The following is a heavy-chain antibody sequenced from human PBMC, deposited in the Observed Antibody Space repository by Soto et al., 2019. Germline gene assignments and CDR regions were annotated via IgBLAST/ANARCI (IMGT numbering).Heavy chain of an antibody. CDR2: IYPGDSDT. CDR1: GYRFSSFW. Sequence: PGESLKISCKISGYRFSSFWIAWVRQMPGKGLEWMGIIYPGDSDTRYSPSFRGQVTISADKSINTAYLQWSSLKASDTAMYYCARLGIAGAADLYYVMDVWGQGTTVTVSS. V-gene: IGHV5-51*01. CDR3: ARLGIAGAADLYYVMDV. D-gene: IGHD6-13*01. J-gene: IGHJ6*02.